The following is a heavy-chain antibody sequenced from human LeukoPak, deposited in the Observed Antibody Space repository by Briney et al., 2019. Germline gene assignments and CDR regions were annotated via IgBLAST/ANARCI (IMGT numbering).Heavy chain of an antibody. CDR3: ARSRLSGSYYPAYYYGMDV. V-gene: IGHV4-59*01. J-gene: IGHJ6*02. CDR1: GGSISLYY. Sequence: PSETLSLTCTVSGGSISLYYWSWVRQPPGKGLEWLGYIYYSGSTNYNPSLKSRVTISVDTSKNQFSLKLSSVTAADTAVYYCARSRLSGSYYPAYYYGMDVWGQGTTVTVSS. D-gene: IGHD1-26*01. CDR2: IYYSGST.